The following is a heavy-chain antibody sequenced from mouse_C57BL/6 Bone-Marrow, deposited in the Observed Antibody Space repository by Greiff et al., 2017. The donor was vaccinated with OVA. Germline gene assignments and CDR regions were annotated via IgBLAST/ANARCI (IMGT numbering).Heavy chain of an antibody. Sequence: VQLQQSGAELVRPGASVKLSCTASGFNIKDDYMHWVKQRPEQGLEWIGWIDPENGDTEYASKFQGKATIKADTSTNTAYRQLSSLTSEDTAVYYCTSYGNFDYWGQGTTLTVSS. D-gene: IGHD2-1*01. J-gene: IGHJ2*01. CDR2: IDPENGDT. V-gene: IGHV14-4*01. CDR1: GFNIKDDY. CDR3: TSYGNFDY.